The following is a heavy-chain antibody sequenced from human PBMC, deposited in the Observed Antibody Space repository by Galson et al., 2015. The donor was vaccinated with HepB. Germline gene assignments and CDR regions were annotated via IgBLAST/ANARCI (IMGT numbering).Heavy chain of an antibody. D-gene: IGHD6-6*01. CDR1: GGSMTSSSYQ. Sequence: SETLSLTCTVSGGSMTSSSYQWGWIRQRPGKGLEWIGSIYSSGTTYYSPSLKSRVSISLYTSKNQISLRLRSMTAADTGVYFCARTSVRSTVAHVIYSYYGKDVWGPGTSVTVSS. CDR3: ARTSVRSTVAHVIYSYYGKDV. CDR2: IYSSGTT. V-gene: IGHV4-39*07. J-gene: IGHJ6*02.